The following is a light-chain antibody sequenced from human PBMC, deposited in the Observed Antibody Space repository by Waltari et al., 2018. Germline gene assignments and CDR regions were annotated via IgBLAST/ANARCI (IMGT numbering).Light chain of an antibody. V-gene: IGKV3-15*01. J-gene: IGKJ1*01. CDR3: QQYNNWPPK. CDR2: GSS. CDR1: QSVSSN. Sequence: EIVMTQSPATLSVSPGERATLSCRARQSVSSNLAWYQQSPGQAPRLLICGSSTRATGITARFSGSGSGTEFTLTISSLQSEDFAVYYCQQYNNWPPKFGQGTKVEIK.